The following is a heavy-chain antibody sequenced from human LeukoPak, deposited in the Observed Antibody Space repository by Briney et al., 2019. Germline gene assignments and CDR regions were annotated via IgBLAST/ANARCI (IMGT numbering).Heavy chain of an antibody. CDR3: AKDGRDNYYYYYYMDV. D-gene: IGHD5-24*01. Sequence: GGTLRLSCAASGFTFSNYAMIWVRQAPGKGLEWVSGISVSGANTYYADSVKGRFTISRDNSKNALYLQMNSLRAEDTAVYYCAKDGRDNYYYYYYMDVWGKGTTVTVSS. CDR1: GFTFSNYA. J-gene: IGHJ6*03. V-gene: IGHV3-23*01. CDR2: ISVSGANT.